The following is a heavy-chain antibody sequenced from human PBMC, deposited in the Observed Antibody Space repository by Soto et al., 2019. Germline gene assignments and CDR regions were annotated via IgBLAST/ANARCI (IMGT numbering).Heavy chain of an antibody. V-gene: IGHV1-69*13. CDR2: IIPMFGTA. CDR1: GGTFSSYA. J-gene: IGHJ5*02. Sequence: GASVKVSCKASGGTFSSYAISWVRQAPGQGLEWMGGIIPMFGTANYAQKFQGRVTITADESTSTAYMELTRLSSEDTAVYYCARDGIVVVPAAVPFSWFAPWGQGTLVTVSS. CDR3: ARDGIVVVPAAVPFSWFAP. D-gene: IGHD2-2*01.